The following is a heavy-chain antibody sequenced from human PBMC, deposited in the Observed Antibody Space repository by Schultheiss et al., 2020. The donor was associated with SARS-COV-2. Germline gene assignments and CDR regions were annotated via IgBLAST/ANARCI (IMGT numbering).Heavy chain of an antibody. CDR1: EFRFSSYA. V-gene: IGHV3-30-3*01. CDR3: ARDGPLGSGWVPGYYYGMDV. Sequence: GGSLRLSCVASEFRFSSYALHWVRQAPGKGLEWVAMISYDGANKYYADSVKGRITISRDNSKNMLYLQMNSLRVEDTAVYYCARDGPLGSGWVPGYYYGMDVWGQGTTVTVSS. D-gene: IGHD6-19*01. J-gene: IGHJ6*02. CDR2: ISYDGANK.